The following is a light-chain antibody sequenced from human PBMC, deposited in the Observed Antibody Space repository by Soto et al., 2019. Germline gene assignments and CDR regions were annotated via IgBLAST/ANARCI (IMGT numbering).Light chain of an antibody. CDR1: QSVSNN. CDR3: QQYDTWPLT. CDR2: GAS. V-gene: IGKV3-15*01. Sequence: EIVMAQSPATLSVSPGERATLSCRASQSVSNNLAWFQQKFGQAPRLLMYGASARATGVPARFSGSGSGTEFTLTISSLQSEDIAIYYCQQYDTWPLTFGGGTTVDVK. J-gene: IGKJ4*01.